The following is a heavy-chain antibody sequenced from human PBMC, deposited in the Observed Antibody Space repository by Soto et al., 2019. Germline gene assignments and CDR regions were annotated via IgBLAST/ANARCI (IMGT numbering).Heavy chain of an antibody. Sequence: QVQLVESGGGVVQPGRSLRLSCAASGFTFSSYGMHWVRQAPGKGLEWVAVIWYDGSNKYYADSVKGRFTISRDNSKNTLYLQMNNLRAEDTAVYYCARDLQLWSDYWGQGTLVTVSS. D-gene: IGHD5-18*01. J-gene: IGHJ4*02. CDR1: GFTFSSYG. CDR3: ARDLQLWSDY. V-gene: IGHV3-33*01. CDR2: IWYDGSNK.